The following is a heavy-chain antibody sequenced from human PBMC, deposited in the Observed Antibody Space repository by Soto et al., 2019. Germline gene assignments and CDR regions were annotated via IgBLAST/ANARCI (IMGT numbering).Heavy chain of an antibody. CDR2: ISAGGGST. CDR3: AHPRGYGVFDAYDI. CDR1: GFTFSTYA. J-gene: IGHJ3*02. V-gene: IGHV3-23*01. Sequence: GGSLSLSCAASGFTFSTYAMSWVRQAPGKGLEWVSAISAGGGSTYYADSVKGRFTISRDNSINTLCMQMNSLRTEDTAVYYCAHPRGYGVFDAYDIWGQGAMVTVSS. D-gene: IGHD4-17*01.